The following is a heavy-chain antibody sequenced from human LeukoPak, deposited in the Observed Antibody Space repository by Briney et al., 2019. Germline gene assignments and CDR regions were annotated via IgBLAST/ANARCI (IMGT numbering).Heavy chain of an antibody. D-gene: IGHD3-9*01. J-gene: IGHJ4*02. CDR3: ARGDDILTGGLDY. CDR2: IIPILGIA. CDR1: GGTFSSYA. Sequence: VKVSCKASGGTFSSYAISWVRQAPGQGLEWMGRIIPILGIANYAQKFQGRVTITTDKSTSTAYMELSSLRSDDTAVYYCARGDDILTGGLDYWGQGTLVTVSS. V-gene: IGHV1-69*10.